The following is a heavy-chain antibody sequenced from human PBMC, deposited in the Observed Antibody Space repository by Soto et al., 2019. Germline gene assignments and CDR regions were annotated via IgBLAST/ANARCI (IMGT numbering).Heavy chain of an antibody. Sequence: ASVKVSCKTSGYTCTRNGISWVRQAPGQGLEWMGWISPKSGSIKYAQKFQGRVIMTTDTSTSTAYMEVRSLRSDDTAVYYCVKDRDSNSWPSRDVWGPGTTVTVSS. V-gene: IGHV1-18*01. J-gene: IGHJ6*02. CDR1: GYTCTRNG. CDR3: VKDRDSNSWPSRDV. D-gene: IGHD3-22*01. CDR2: ISPKSGSI.